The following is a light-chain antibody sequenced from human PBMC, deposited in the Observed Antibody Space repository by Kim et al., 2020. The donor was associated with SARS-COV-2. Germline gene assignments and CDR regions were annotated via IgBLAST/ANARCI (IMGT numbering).Light chain of an antibody. CDR2: GKN. Sequence: VALGQTVRITCQGDSLRIYYATWYQQKPGQAPILVIYGKNNRPSGIPDRFSGSSSGNTASLTITGTRAGDEADYYCNSRDSNDNVVFGGGTQLTVL. V-gene: IGLV3-19*01. CDR1: SLRIYY. CDR3: NSRDSNDNVV. J-gene: IGLJ2*01.